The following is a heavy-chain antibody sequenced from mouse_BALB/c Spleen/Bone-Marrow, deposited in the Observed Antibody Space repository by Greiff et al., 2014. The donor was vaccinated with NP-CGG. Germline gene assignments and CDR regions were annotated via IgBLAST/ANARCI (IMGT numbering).Heavy chain of an antibody. V-gene: IGHV1-67*01. CDR2: INTYSGNT. CDR1: GYTFTDYA. J-gene: IGHJ1*01. Sequence: VKLVESGPELVRPGVSVKISCKGSGYTFTDYAMHWVKQSHAKSLEWIGVINTYSGNTNYNQKFKGKATMTVDKSSSTAHMELARLTSEDSAIYYCARGEGYDGWYFDVWGAGTTVTVSS. CDR3: ARGEGYDGWYFDV. D-gene: IGHD2-2*01.